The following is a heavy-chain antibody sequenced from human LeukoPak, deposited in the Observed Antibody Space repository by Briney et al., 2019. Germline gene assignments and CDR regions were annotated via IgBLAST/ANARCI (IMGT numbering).Heavy chain of an antibody. Sequence: GGSLRLSCAASGFTFSNAWMSWVRQALGKGLEWVSAISGSGGSTYYADSVKGRFTISRDNSKNTLYLQMNSLRAEDTAVYYCAKEIAVAGTDPNFDYWGQGTLVTVSS. CDR1: GFTFSNAW. CDR2: ISGSGGST. D-gene: IGHD6-19*01. J-gene: IGHJ4*02. CDR3: AKEIAVAGTDPNFDY. V-gene: IGHV3-23*01.